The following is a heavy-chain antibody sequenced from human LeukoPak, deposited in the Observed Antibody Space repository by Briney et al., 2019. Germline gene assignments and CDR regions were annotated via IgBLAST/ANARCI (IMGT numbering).Heavy chain of an antibody. V-gene: IGHV1-8*01. CDR2: MNPNSGNT. CDR3: ARGRIPMDCSGTSCYFIDYGMDV. J-gene: IGHJ6*02. CDR1: GYTFTSYD. Sequence: ASVKVSCKASGYTFTSYDINWVRQATGQGLEWMGWMNPNSGNTGYAQKFQGRVTMTRNTSISTAYMELSSLRSEDTAVYYCARGRIPMDCSGTSCYFIDYGMDVWGQGTTVTVSS. D-gene: IGHD2-2*01.